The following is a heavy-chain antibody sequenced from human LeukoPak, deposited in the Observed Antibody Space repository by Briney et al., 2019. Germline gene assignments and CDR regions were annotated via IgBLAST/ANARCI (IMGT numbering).Heavy chain of an antibody. V-gene: IGHV4-34*01. CDR3: ARGRRDYVWGSYRYFDY. D-gene: IGHD3-16*02. Sequence: SETLSLTCAVYGGSFSGYYWSWIRQPPGKGLEWIGEINHSGSTNYNPSLKSRVTISVGTSKNQFSLKLSSVTAADTAVYYCARGRRDYVWGSYRYFDYWGQGTLVTVSS. CDR2: INHSGST. CDR1: GGSFSGYY. J-gene: IGHJ4*02.